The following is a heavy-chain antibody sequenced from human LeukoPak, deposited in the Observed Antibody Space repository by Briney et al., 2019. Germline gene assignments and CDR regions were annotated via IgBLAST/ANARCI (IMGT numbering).Heavy chain of an antibody. Sequence: GGSLRLSCAASGFTFNSYAMHWVRQAPGKGLEYVSAISSNGGSTYYANSVKGRFTISRDNSKNTLYLQMGSLRAEDMAVYYCARGGGLDYYDRRGYFDYWGQGTLVTVSS. CDR1: GFTFNSYA. D-gene: IGHD3-22*01. V-gene: IGHV3-64*01. CDR3: ARGGGLDYYDRRGYFDY. J-gene: IGHJ4*02. CDR2: ISSNGGST.